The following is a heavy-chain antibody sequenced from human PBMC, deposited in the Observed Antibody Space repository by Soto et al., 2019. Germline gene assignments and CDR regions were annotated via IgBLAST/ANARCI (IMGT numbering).Heavy chain of an antibody. J-gene: IGHJ4*02. CDR3: ASWDYSNSGHFDY. D-gene: IGHD4-4*01. V-gene: IGHV3-21*01. CDR1: GFTFSSYS. Sequence: GGSLRLSCAASGFTFSSYSMNWVRQAPGKGLEWVSSISSSSSYIYYADSVKGRFTISRDNAKNSLYLQMNSLRAEDTAVYYCASWDYSNSGHFDYWGQGTLVTVSS. CDR2: ISSSSSYI.